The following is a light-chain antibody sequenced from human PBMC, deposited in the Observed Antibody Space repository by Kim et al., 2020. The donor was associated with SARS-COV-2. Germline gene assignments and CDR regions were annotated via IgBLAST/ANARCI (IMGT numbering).Light chain of an antibody. CDR1: QSVSSSY. V-gene: IGKV3-20*01. CDR3: QQYGSSSYT. J-gene: IGKJ2*01. CDR2: GAS. Sequence: EIVLTQYPGTLSLSPGERATLSCRASQSVSSSYLAWYQQKPGQAPRLLIYGASSRATGIPDRFSGSGSGTDFTLTISRLEPEDFAVYYCQQYGSSSYTFGQGTKLEI.